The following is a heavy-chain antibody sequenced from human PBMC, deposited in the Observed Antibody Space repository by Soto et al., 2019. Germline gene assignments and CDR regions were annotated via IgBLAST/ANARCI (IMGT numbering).Heavy chain of an antibody. D-gene: IGHD6-19*01. J-gene: IGHJ6*02. CDR2: IYSGGST. CDR3: ARGDSGWGRRGMDV. V-gene: IGHV3-53*01. Sequence: GGSLRLSCAASGFTVSSNYMSWVRQAPGKGLEWVSVIYSGGSTYYADSVKGRFTISRDNSKNTLYLQMNSLRAEDTAVYYCARGDSGWGRRGMDVWGQGTTVTVSS. CDR1: GFTVSSNY.